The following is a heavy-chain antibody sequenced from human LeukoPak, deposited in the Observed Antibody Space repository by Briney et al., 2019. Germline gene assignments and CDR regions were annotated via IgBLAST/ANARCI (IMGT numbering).Heavy chain of an antibody. CDR1: GGSISSGDYY. D-gene: IGHD6-6*01. V-gene: IGHV4-30-4*01. CDR3: ARCSSSGVNFDY. CDR2: IYYSGST. Sequence: SQTLSLTCTVSGGSISSGDYYWSWIRQPPGKGLEWIGYIYYSGSTYYNPSLKSRVTISVDTSKNQFSLKLSSVTAADTAVYYCARCSSSGVNFDYWGQGTLVTVSS. J-gene: IGHJ4*02.